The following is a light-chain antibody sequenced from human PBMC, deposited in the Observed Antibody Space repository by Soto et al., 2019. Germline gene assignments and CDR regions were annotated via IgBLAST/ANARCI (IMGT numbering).Light chain of an antibody. CDR1: QSVSTWY. V-gene: IGKV3-20*01. Sequence: ETVLTQSPGTLSLSPGERATLTCRASQSVSTWYLAWYQQKPGQAPRLLISSASNRATGIPDRFSGSGSGTDFTLTISRLEPEDFAVYFCQQCGDSPTFGQGTKVDIK. CDR2: SAS. J-gene: IGKJ2*01. CDR3: QQCGDSPT.